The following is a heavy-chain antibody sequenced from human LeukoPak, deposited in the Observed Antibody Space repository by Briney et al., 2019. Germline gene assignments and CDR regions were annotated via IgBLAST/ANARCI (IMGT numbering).Heavy chain of an antibody. D-gene: IGHD2-2*01. CDR3: ARILGRGSTSSPDVNFDY. V-gene: IGHV1-69*06. CDR2: IIPIFGTA. J-gene: IGHJ4*02. CDR1: GGTFSSYA. Sequence: SVKVSCKASGGTFSSYAISWVRQAPGQGLEWMGGIIPIFGTANYAQKFQGRVTITADKPTSTAYMELSSLRSEDTAVYYCARILGRGSTSSPDVNFDYWGQGTLVTVSS.